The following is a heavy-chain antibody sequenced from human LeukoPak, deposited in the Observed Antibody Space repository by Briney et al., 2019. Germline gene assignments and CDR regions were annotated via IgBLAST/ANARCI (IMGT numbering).Heavy chain of an antibody. CDR3: ARRIGYCSGGSCYENWFDP. D-gene: IGHD2-15*01. J-gene: IGHJ5*02. Sequence: SETLSHTCTVSGGSISSSSYYWGWIRQPPEKGLEWIGSIYYSGSTYYNPSLKSRVTISVDTSKNQFSLKLSSVTAADTAVYYCARRIGYCSGGSCYENWFDPWGQGTLVTVSS. CDR1: GGSISSSSYY. CDR2: IYYSGST. V-gene: IGHV4-39*01.